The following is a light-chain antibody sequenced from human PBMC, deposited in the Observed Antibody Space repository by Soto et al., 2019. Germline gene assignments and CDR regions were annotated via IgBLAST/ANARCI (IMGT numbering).Light chain of an antibody. V-gene: IGLV1-40*01. J-gene: IGLJ2*01. CDR2: DST. CDR3: QSYDSSLSGVV. CDR1: SSNIGAHYD. Sequence: QSVLTQPPSMAGAPRQSVSISCTGSSSNIGAHYDVHWYQQFPGTAPKLLIYDSTNRPSGVPDRFSGSKSGTSVSLVITGLQGEDEADYYCQSYDSSLSGVVFGGGTQLTVL.